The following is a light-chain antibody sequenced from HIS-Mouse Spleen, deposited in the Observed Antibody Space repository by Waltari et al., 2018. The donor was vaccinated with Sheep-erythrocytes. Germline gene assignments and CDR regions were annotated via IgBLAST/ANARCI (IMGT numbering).Light chain of an antibody. J-gene: IGKJ4*01. Sequence: DIVMTQSPDSLAVSLGERATINCKSSQSVLYSSNNKNYLAWYQQKPGQPPKLLIYWASTREPRVPDRFGCSGSGTDFTLTISSRQAEDVAVYYCQQYYSTPLTFGGGTK. V-gene: IGKV4-1*01. CDR2: WAS. CDR3: QQYYSTPLT. CDR1: QSVLYSSNNKNY.